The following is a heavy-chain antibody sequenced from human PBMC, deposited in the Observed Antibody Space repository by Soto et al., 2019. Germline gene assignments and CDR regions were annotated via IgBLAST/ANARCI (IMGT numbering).Heavy chain of an antibody. J-gene: IGHJ2*01. V-gene: IGHV3-53*02. CDR3: AREGGYGGDSGHWYFDL. CDR1: GFIVTSNY. CDR2: FYGGGSR. D-gene: IGHD2-21*02. Sequence: EVQLVETGGGLIQPGGSLRLSCAASGFIVTSNYMSWVRQAPGKGLEWVSVFYGGGSRYYADSVKGRFTISRDYSENSLYLQMNSLRAEDTAVYYCAREGGYGGDSGHWYFDLWGRGTLDTVSS.